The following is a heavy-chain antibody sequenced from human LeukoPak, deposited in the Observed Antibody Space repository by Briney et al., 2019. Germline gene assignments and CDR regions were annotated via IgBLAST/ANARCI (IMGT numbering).Heavy chain of an antibody. CDR1: GGSFSGFY. Sequence: PSETLSLTCAVTGGSFSGFYGSWLRQPPGKGLEWIGEINHRERSTYNPSLESRVSISVDTSKNQFSLTLSSLTAADTSVYYCARQLYWDGIDIWGQGTMVIVSS. D-gene: IGHD1-26*01. V-gene: IGHV4-34*01. CDR3: ARQLYWDGIDI. J-gene: IGHJ3*02. CDR2: INHRERS.